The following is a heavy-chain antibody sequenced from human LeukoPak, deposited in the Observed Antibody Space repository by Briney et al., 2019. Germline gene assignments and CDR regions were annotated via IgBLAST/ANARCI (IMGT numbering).Heavy chain of an antibody. CDR3: ARSDGVVVVAATRWFDP. D-gene: IGHD2-15*01. V-gene: IGHV4-34*01. CDR2: INHSGST. Sequence: SETLFLTCAVYGGSFSGYYWSWIRQPPGKGLEWIGEINHSGSTNYNPSLKSRVTISVDTSKNQFSLKLSSVTAADTAVYYCARSDGVVVVAATRWFDPWGQGTLVTVSS. J-gene: IGHJ5*02. CDR1: GGSFSGYY.